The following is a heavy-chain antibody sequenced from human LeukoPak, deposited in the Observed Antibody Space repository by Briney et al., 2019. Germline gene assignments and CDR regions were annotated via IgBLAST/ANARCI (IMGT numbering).Heavy chain of an antibody. J-gene: IGHJ6*03. V-gene: IGHV3-53*01. CDR2: IYSGGYT. D-gene: IGHD3-10*01. Sequence: GGSLRLSCAASGFTVSSNYMSWVRQAPGKGLEWVSVIYSGGYTYYADSVKGRFTISRDNAKNSLYLQMNSLRAEDTAVYYCARDTMVRGVINYYYYYYMDVWGKGTTVTVSS. CDR3: ARDTMVRGVINYYYYYYMDV. CDR1: GFTVSSNY.